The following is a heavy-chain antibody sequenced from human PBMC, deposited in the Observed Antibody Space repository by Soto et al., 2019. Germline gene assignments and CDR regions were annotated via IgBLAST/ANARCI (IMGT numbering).Heavy chain of an antibody. CDR1: GFTFTSYW. V-gene: IGHV3-74*01. CDR2: INSDGTTA. J-gene: IGHJ6*02. CDR3: ARGIKNYYGVDV. Sequence: GGSLSLSCAASGFTFTSYWVHWVRQAPGKGLVWVSRINSDGTTANYADSVTGRFTISRDNAKNTVYLQMNSLRVEDTAVYYCARGIKNYYGVDVWGQGTTVTVSS.